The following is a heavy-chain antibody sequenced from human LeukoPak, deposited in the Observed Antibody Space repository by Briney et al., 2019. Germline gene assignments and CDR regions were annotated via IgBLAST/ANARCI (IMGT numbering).Heavy chain of an antibody. J-gene: IGHJ5*02. CDR3: AKDLSPHIVVVTALHWFDP. Sequence: PGGSLRLSCAASGFTFSSYGMHWVRQAPGKGLEWVTFIRYDGSNKYYADSVKGRFTISRDNSKNTLYLQMNSLRAEDTAVYYCAKDLSPHIVVVTALHWFDPWGQGTLVTVSS. D-gene: IGHD2-21*02. V-gene: IGHV3-30*02. CDR1: GFTFSSYG. CDR2: IRYDGSNK.